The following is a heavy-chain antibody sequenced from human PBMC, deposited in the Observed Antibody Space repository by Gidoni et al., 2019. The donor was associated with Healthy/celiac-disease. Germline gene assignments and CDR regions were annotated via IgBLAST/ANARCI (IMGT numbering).Heavy chain of an antibody. V-gene: IGHV4-59*01. J-gene: IGHJ4*02. CDR3: ARGRQGFRYFDY. CDR2: IYYSGST. Sequence: QVQLQESGPGLVKPSETLSLTCTVSGGSISSYYWSWIRQPPGNGLEWIGYIYYSGSTNYNPSLKSRVTISVDTSKNQFSLKLSSVTAADTAVYYCARGRQGFRYFDYWGQGTLVTVSS. CDR1: GGSISSYY.